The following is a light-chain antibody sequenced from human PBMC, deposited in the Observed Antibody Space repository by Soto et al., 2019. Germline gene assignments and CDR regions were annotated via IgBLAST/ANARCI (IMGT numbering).Light chain of an antibody. V-gene: IGLV3-21*04. Sequence: SYELTQPPSVSVAPGKTARITCGGNNIGSKSVQWYQQKPGQAPVLVIYYDSDRPSGIPERFSGSNSGNTATLTISRVEAGDEADYYCQVWDSSSDHFVVFGGGTKVTVL. CDR1: NIGSKS. J-gene: IGLJ2*01. CDR2: YDS. CDR3: QVWDSSSDHFVV.